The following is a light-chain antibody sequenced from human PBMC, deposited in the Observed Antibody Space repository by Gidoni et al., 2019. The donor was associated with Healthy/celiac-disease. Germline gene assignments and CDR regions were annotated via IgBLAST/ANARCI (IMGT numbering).Light chain of an antibody. J-gene: IGKJ1*01. CDR3: QQYNNWWT. V-gene: IGKV3-15*01. Sequence: ELVMTQSPATLSVSPGERATLSCRASQSVCSNLAWYQQKPGQAPRLLIYGASTRATGIPARFSGSGSGTEFTLTISSLQSEDFAVYYCQQYNNWWTFGQGTKVEIK. CDR1: QSVCSN. CDR2: GAS.